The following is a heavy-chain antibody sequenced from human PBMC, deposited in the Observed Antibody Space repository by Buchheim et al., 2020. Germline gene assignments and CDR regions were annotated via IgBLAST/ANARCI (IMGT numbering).Heavy chain of an antibody. J-gene: IGHJ4*02. CDR1: GFTFSSSS. Sequence: EVQLVESGGGLVQPGGSLRLSCAASGFTFSSSSMNWVRQAPGKGLEWVSHISSGSSTIYFADSVKGRFTISRDNAKNSLYLQMNSLRAEDMAVYYCASGYWGFTFDYWGQGTL. D-gene: IGHD7-27*01. CDR3: ASGYWGFTFDY. CDR2: ISSGSSTI. V-gene: IGHV3-48*04.